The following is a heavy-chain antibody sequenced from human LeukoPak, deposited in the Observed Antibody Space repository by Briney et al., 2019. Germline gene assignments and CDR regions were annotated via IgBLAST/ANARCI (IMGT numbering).Heavy chain of an antibody. V-gene: IGHV1-69*13. CDR1: GGTFSSYA. CDR2: IIPIFGTA. Sequence: GASVKVSCKASGGTFSSYAISWVRRAPGQGLEWMGGIIPIFGTANYAQKFQGRVTITADESTSTAYMELSSLRSEDTAVYYCARVGYSGYDYNFWFDPWGQGTLVTVSS. J-gene: IGHJ5*02. CDR3: ARVGYSGYDYNFWFDP. D-gene: IGHD5-12*01.